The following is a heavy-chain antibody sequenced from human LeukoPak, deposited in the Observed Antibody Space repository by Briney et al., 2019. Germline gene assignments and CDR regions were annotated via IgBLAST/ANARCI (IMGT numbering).Heavy chain of an antibody. D-gene: IGHD6-19*01. Sequence: GGSLRLSCAASGFTFSDYYMSWIRQAPGKGLEWVSYISSSGSTIYYADSVKGRFTVSRDNAKNSLYLQMNSLRAEDTAVYYCARIPGVGYSSGWLYYFDYWGQGTLVTVSS. V-gene: IGHV3-11*01. CDR3: ARIPGVGYSSGWLYYFDY. CDR1: GFTFSDYY. CDR2: ISSSGSTI. J-gene: IGHJ4*02.